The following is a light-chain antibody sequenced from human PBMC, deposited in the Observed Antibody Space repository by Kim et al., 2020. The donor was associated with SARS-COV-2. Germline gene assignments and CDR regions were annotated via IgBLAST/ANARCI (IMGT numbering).Light chain of an antibody. Sequence: SLSPGERATLSCRASQSVSSHYLAWYQQKPGQAPRLLIYDASNRATGIPDRFSGSGSETDFTLTISRLEPEDFAVYYCQQYGTLVTFGQGTKLEIK. CDR3: QQYGTLVT. CDR1: QSVSSHY. J-gene: IGKJ2*01. CDR2: DAS. V-gene: IGKV3-20*01.